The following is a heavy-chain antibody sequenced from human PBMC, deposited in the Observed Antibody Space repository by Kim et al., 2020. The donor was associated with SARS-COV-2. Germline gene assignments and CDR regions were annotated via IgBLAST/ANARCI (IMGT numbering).Heavy chain of an antibody. V-gene: IGHV3-23*01. CDR1: GFTFSSFA. J-gene: IGHJ4*02. CDR2: INYAGGLT. Sequence: GGSLRLSCAASGFTFSSFAMTWVRQLPGKGLEWVSVINYAGGLTFYADSVKGRFTISRDNSMNTLYLQMNSLRVDDTAIYYCANVFHYGSGDMPNFFDYWGQGAPVTDSS. D-gene: IGHD3-10*01. CDR3: ANVFHYGSGDMPNFFDY.